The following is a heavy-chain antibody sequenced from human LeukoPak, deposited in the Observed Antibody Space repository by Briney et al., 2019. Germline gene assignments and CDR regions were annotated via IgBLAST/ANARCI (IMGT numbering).Heavy chain of an antibody. CDR2: ISDSGGST. V-gene: IGHV3-23*01. J-gene: IGHJ4*02. CDR3: AKRGVAIRVILVGFHKEAYYFDS. CDR1: GITLSNYG. Sequence: GGSLRLSCAVSGITLSNYGMSWVRQAPGKGLEWVAGISDSGGSTNYADSVKGRFTISRDNPKNTLYLQMNSLRAEDTAVYFCAKRGVAIRVILVGFHKEAYYFDSWGQGALVTVSS. D-gene: IGHD3-22*01.